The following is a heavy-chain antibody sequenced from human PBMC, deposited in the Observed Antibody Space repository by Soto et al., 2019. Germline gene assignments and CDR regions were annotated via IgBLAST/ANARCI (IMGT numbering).Heavy chain of an antibody. CDR1: GYSFTSYW. Sequence: PGESLKISYKGSGYSFTSYWISWVRQMPGKGLEWMGRIDPSDSYTNYSPSFQGHVTISADKSISTAYLQWSSLKASDTAMYYCARRAVTTDYYGMDVWGQGTTVTVSS. J-gene: IGHJ6*02. CDR2: IDPSDSYT. CDR3: ARRAVTTDYYGMDV. V-gene: IGHV5-10-1*01. D-gene: IGHD4-4*01.